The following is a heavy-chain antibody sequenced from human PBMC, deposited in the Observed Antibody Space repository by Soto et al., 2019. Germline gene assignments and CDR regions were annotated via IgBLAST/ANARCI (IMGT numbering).Heavy chain of an antibody. Sequence: TGGSLRLSCAASGFTFSNYAMSWVRQAQGTGLGWISTISGSGGSTYYADSVKGRFTISRDNSKNTLSLQMNSPRAEDTAVYYCAKGQSTYYGFWSRSYGWFDPWGQGTLVTVSS. V-gene: IGHV3-23*01. CDR3: AKGQSTYYGFWSRSYGWFDP. J-gene: IGHJ5*02. D-gene: IGHD3-3*01. CDR2: ISGSGGST. CDR1: GFTFSNYA.